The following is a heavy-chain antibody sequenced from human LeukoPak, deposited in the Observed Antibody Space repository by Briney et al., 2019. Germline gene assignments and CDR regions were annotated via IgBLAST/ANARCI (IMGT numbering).Heavy chain of an antibody. D-gene: IGHD6-13*01. CDR1: GASISSYY. CDR2: IYYSGST. CDR3: ASGPYPAAGADHQFDY. V-gene: IGHV4-59*01. Sequence: SETLSLTCTVSGASISSYYWSWIRQPPGKGLEWIGYIYYSGSTHYNPSLKSRVTISVDTSKNQISLRLSSMTAADTAVYYCASGPYPAAGADHQFDYWGQGTLVTVSS. J-gene: IGHJ4*02.